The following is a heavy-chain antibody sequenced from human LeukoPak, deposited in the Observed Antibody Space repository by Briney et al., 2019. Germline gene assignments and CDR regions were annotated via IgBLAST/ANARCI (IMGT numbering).Heavy chain of an antibody. Sequence: EASVKVSRKTSGYTFSNFYISWVRQAPGQGLEWMGWISGYNGNTNYAQKYQGRVTMTTDTSTSTAYMELRSLRSDDTAMYYCARGDNNYWGQGTLVTVSS. CDR1: GYTFSNFY. J-gene: IGHJ4*02. CDR2: ISGYNGNT. V-gene: IGHV1-18*01. CDR3: ARGDNNY. D-gene: IGHD1-1*01.